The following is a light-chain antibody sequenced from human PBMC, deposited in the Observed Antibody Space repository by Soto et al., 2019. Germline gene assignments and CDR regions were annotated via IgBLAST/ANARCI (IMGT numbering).Light chain of an antibody. CDR3: QQSFTAPRYT. CDR1: QHINFF. J-gene: IGKJ2*01. V-gene: IGKV1-39*01. Sequence: DIPMTQSPSSLSASVGDRVTISCRASQHINFFLNWYQQKPGQAPNILIFAASTLQTGVPSRFRGRASGTDFTLTIDNVQPEDSGTYYCQQSFTAPRYTFGQGTQLEIK. CDR2: AAS.